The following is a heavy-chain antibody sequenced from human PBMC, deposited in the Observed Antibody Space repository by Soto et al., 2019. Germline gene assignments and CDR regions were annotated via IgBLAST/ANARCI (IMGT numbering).Heavy chain of an antibody. CDR1: GLIFSDYA. D-gene: IGHD3-16*01. Sequence: GGSLRLSCAASGLIFSDYAMSWVRQAPGKGLECVACISGSGDKTFYADSVKGRFTISRDNSKNTLYLQMNSLRAEDTAVYYCARNQGGSGPNWFDPWGQGTLVTVSS. J-gene: IGHJ5*02. CDR2: ISGSGDKT. CDR3: ARNQGGSGPNWFDP. V-gene: IGHV3-23*01.